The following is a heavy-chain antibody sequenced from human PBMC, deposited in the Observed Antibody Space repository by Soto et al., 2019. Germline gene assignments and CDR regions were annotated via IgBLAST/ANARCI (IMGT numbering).Heavy chain of an antibody. CDR1: GFTFSNYA. V-gene: IGHV3-23*01. Sequence: EVQLLESGGGLVEPGGSLRLSCAASGFTFSNYAMNWVRQAPGKGLEWVSAISGSGGSTYYADSVKGRFTISRDNSKNTLYVQITSVRAEDTAVYYCTISALQGGVGGPNPVEPWGPGNLGTVPS. CDR2: ISGSGGST. D-gene: IGHD2-15*01. J-gene: IGHJ5*02. CDR3: TISALQGGVGGPNPVEP.